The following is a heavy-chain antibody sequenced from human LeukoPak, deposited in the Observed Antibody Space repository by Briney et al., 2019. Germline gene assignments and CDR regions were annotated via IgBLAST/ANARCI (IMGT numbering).Heavy chain of an antibody. CDR3: AKEEHDSSGYPDY. CDR1: GFTFSSYS. J-gene: IGHJ4*02. V-gene: IGHV3-48*01. Sequence: GGSLRLSSAASGFTFSSYSMNWVRQAPGKGLEWVSYISSSSSTTYYADSVKGRFTISRDNSKNTLYLQMNSPRAEDTAVYYCAKEEHDSSGYPDYWGQGTLVTVSS. CDR2: ISSSSSTT. D-gene: IGHD3-22*01.